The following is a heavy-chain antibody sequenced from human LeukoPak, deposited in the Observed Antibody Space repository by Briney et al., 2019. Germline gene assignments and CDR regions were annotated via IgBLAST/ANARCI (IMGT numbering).Heavy chain of an antibody. CDR3: ARAIDGYNYGYYYMDV. D-gene: IGHD5-24*01. CDR2: IYPGDPDV. V-gene: IGHV5-51*01. J-gene: IGHJ6*03. Sequence: GESLKISCKASGYRFTTYWIVWVRQMPGKGLEWMGIIYPGDPDVRYSPSFQGQVTISVDRSISTAYLQWSSLKASDTAMYFCARAIDGYNYGYYYMDVWGKGTTITVSS. CDR1: GYRFTTYW.